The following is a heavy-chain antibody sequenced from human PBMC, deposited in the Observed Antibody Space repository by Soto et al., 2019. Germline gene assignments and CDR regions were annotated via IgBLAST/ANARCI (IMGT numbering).Heavy chain of an antibody. Sequence: SETLSLTCSVSDNSINSVDYYWNWIRQPPGQGLEWIGHIHYSGNTNSNPSLMNRLTMSIDTSKNQFSLKLTSVTAADTAVYYCARCASTCSLGFWGQGTLVTISS. CDR2: IHYSGNT. CDR3: ARCASTCSLGF. V-gene: IGHV4-30-4*08. CDR1: DNSINSVDYY. J-gene: IGHJ4*02. D-gene: IGHD2-2*01.